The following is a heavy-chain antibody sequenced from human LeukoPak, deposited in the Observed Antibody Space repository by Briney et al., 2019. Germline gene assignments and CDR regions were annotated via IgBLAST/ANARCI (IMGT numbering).Heavy chain of an antibody. Sequence: KPSETLSLTCTVSGGSISSSSYYWGWIRQPPGKGLEWIGSIYYSGSTYYNPSLKSRVTISVDTSKNQFSLKLSSVTAADTAVYYCATVNTPRGAIYYFDYWGQGTLVTVSS. CDR3: ATVNTPRGAIYYFDY. CDR2: IYYSGST. D-gene: IGHD1-26*01. J-gene: IGHJ4*02. V-gene: IGHV4-39*07. CDR1: GGSISSSSYY.